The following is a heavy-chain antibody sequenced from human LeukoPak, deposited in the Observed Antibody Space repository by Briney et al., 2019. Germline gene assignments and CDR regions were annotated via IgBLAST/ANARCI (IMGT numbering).Heavy chain of an antibody. J-gene: IGHJ6*02. CDR1: GYTFTSYD. D-gene: IGHD3-9*01. CDR3: ARAGLRYFDWLLSVSGRYYYGMDV. Sequence: ASVKVSCKASGYTFTSYDINWVRQATGQGLEWMGWMNPNSGNTGYAQKFQGRVTMTRNTSISTAYMELSSLRSEDTAVYYGARAGLRYFDWLLSVSGRYYYGMDVWGQGTTVTVSS. CDR2: MNPNSGNT. V-gene: IGHV1-8*01.